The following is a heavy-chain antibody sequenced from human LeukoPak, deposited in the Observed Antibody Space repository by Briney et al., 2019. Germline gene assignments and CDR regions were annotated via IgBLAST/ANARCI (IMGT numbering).Heavy chain of an antibody. CDR2: INHSGST. Sequence: ASETLSLTCAVYGVSFSGYYWSWIRQPPGKGLEWIGEINHSGSTNYNPSLKSRVTISVDTSKNQFSLKLSSVTAADTAVYYCARASSPNNWFDPWGQGNLVTVSS. V-gene: IGHV4-34*01. CDR3: ARASSPNNWFDP. J-gene: IGHJ5*02. CDR1: GVSFSGYY.